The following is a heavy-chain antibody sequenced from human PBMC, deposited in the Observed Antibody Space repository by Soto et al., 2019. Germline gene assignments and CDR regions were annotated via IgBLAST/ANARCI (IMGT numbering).Heavy chain of an antibody. Sequence: FETLSLTCTVSGGYISSGDYYWNWIRQPPGKGLEWIGYINYSGSTNYNPSLKSRVSISLDTSKNQFSMRLTSVTAADTAVYYCARIPVDTYMINWFDPWGQGTLVTVSS. CDR2: INYSGST. D-gene: IGHD5-18*01. CDR3: ARIPVDTYMINWFDP. J-gene: IGHJ5*02. V-gene: IGHV4-61*08. CDR1: GGYISSGDYY.